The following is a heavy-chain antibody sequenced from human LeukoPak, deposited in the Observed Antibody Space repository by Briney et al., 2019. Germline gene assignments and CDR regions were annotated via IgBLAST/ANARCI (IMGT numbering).Heavy chain of an antibody. Sequence: SETLSLTCTVSGGSLSSSSYYWGWIRPPPGQGLEWLRSIYYSGYTYSKPSLQSRVTMSVDTSKNQFSLNLSSVTAADTAVYYCARDSSSWGFDYWGQGTLVTVSS. D-gene: IGHD6-13*01. CDR2: IYYSGYT. V-gene: IGHV4-39*02. CDR1: GGSLSSSSYY. J-gene: IGHJ4*02. CDR3: ARDSSSWGFDY.